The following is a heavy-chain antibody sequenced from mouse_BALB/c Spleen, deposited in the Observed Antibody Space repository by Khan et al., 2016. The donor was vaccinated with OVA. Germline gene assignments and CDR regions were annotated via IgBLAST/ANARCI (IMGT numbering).Heavy chain of an antibody. CDR2: IYPGNSDT. J-gene: IGHJ2*01. Sequence: VQLQQSGTVLARPGASVKMSCKGSGYTFTNYWMHWVKQRPGQGLEWIGAIYPGNSDTNYNQKFKGRAKLTAVTSTSTAYMELNSLTNEDSAVYYCTRNGFGNYESGDYWGQGTTLTVSS. D-gene: IGHD2-1*01. CDR3: TRNGFGNYESGDY. CDR1: GYTFTNYW. V-gene: IGHV1-5*01.